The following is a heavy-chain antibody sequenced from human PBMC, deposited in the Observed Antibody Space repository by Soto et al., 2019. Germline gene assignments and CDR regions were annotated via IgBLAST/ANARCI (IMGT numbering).Heavy chain of an antibody. D-gene: IGHD2-2*01. CDR2: INPNSGGT. J-gene: IGHJ6*03. CDR3: ARGTRIVVVPAAIYYYYMDV. V-gene: IGHV1-2*04. CDR1: GYTFTGYY. Sequence: QVQLVQSGAEVKKPGASVKVSCKASGYTFTGYYMHWVRQAPGQGLEWMGWINPNSGGTNYAQKLQGWVTMTRDTSISTAYMELSRLRSDDTAVYYCARGTRIVVVPAAIYYYYMDVWGKGTTVTVSS.